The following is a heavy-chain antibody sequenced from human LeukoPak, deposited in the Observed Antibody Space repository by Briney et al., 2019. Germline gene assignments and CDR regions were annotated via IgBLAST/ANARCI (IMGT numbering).Heavy chain of an antibody. V-gene: IGHV3-21*01. CDR2: ISSSNSYI. Sequence: PGGSLRLSCAASGFTFSTYSMNWVRQAPGKGLEWVSSISSSNSYIYYADSMKGRLTISRDNAKNALYLQMSSLRAEDTAVYYCARGGLELDYWGQGTLVTVSS. CDR1: GFTFSTYS. CDR3: ARGGLELDY. J-gene: IGHJ4*02. D-gene: IGHD1-7*01.